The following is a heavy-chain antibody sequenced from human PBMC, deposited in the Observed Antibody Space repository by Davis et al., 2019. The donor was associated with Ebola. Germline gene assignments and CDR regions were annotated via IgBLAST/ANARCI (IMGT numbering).Heavy chain of an antibody. V-gene: IGHV4-39*01. CDR1: GGSISNSDFNY. CDR3: ARLISTYSSTWWDY. D-gene: IGHD6-13*01. CDR2: IYYSGGT. J-gene: IGHJ4*02. Sequence: MPSETLSLTCTVSGGSISNSDFNYWGWIRQPPGKGLEWIGSIYYSGGTYYKPSLKSRVTISVDTSKNQFSLKLSSVAAADTALYYCARLISTYSSTWWDYWGQGTLVTVSS.